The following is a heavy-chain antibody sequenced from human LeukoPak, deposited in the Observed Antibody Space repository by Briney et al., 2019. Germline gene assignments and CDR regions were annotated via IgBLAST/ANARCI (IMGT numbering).Heavy chain of an antibody. Sequence: SETLSLTCTVSGRSINSYYWLWLRQPPGKGLGWIGYIYYSGSTNYNPSLKSRVTISVDASKNQFSQKLRSVTAADTALYYCRRQDSNGYCRDYWGQGTLVTVSS. CDR3: RRQDSNGYCRDY. CDR1: GRSINSYY. CDR2: IYYSGST. J-gene: IGHJ4*02. D-gene: IGHD3-22*01. V-gene: IGHV4-59*08.